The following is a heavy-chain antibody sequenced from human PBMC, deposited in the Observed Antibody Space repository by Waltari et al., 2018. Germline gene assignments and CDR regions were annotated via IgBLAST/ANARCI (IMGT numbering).Heavy chain of an antibody. Sequence: EVQLVESGGRLVQPGGSLSLSCAASGFTFSSYGMNWVRQAPGKGLEWVSYISSTSGSIYYADSVKGRFTISRDNAKNSMYLQMNSLRAEDTAVYYCARSFHGFDPWGQGTLVTVSS. J-gene: IGHJ5*02. CDR3: ARSFHGFDP. V-gene: IGHV3-48*04. CDR1: GFTFSSYG. CDR2: ISSTSGSI.